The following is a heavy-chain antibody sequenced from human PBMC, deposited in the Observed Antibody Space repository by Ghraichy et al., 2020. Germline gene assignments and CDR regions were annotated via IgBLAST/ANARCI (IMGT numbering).Heavy chain of an antibody. Sequence: SETLSLTCAVSGGSISSSNWWSWVRQPPGKGLGWIGEIYHSGSTNYKPSLKSRVTISVDKSKNQFSLKLSSVTAADTAVYYCARGAYELRGAGRAVARHLYHWGQRTLLTVPS. D-gene: IGHD6-19*01. CDR2: IYHSGST. J-gene: IGHJ5*02. V-gene: IGHV4-4*02. CDR3: ARGAYELRGAGRAVARHLYH. CDR1: GGSISSSNW.